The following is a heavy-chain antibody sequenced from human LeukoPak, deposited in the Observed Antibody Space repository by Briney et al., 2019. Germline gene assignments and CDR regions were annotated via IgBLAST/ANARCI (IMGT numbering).Heavy chain of an antibody. J-gene: IGHJ4*02. Sequence: SETLSLTCTVSGGSITSHYWTWIRLPPGKGLEWIGHISYSGSTDYSPSLKTRVTISVDTSKNQFSLRLSSVTAADTAVYYCAGGGEGFDYWGQGTLVTVSS. V-gene: IGHV4-59*11. D-gene: IGHD3-10*01. CDR1: GGSITSHY. CDR2: ISYSGST. CDR3: AGGGEGFDY.